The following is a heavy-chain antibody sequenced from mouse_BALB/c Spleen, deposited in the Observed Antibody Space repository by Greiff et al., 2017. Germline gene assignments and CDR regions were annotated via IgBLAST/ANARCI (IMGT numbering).Heavy chain of an antibody. CDR1: GYTFTTYP. Sequence: QVHVKQSGAELVKPGASVKMSCKAFGYTFTTYPIEWMKQNHGKSLEWIGNFHPYNDDTKYNEKFKGKAKLTVEKSSSTVYLELSRLTSDDSAVYYCARRRAMITTQAWFAYWGQGTLVTVSA. J-gene: IGHJ3*01. V-gene: IGHV1-47*01. CDR3: ARRRAMITTQAWFAY. CDR2: FHPYNDDT. D-gene: IGHD2-4*01.